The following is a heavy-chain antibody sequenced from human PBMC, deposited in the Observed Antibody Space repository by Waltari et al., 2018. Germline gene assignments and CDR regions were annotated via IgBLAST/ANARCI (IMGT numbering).Heavy chain of an antibody. J-gene: IGHJ6*02. CDR3: ARGRGTYYYYGMDV. CDR1: GGSFSGYY. D-gene: IGHD1-1*01. CDR2: INHSGST. Sequence: QVQLQQWGAGLLKPSETLSLTCAVYGGSFSGYYWSWIRQPPGKGLEWIGEINHSGSTNYNPALKSRFTISVDTSKNQFSLKLSSVTASDTAVYYCARGRGTYYYYGMDVWGQGTTVTVSS. V-gene: IGHV4-34*01.